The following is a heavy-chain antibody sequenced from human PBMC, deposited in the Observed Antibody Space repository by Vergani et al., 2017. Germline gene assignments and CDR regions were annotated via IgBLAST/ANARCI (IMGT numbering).Heavy chain of an antibody. D-gene: IGHD2-2*02. CDR3: ARTIGYCSNSNCYNLAY. V-gene: IGHV4-39*01. Sequence: QLQLQESGPGLVKPSATLSLTCSVSGASITSSNYYWGWIRQPPGKGLEWIARIYYSVRTYYNPSLKSRVTISVDPSKNQFSLKLSSVTAADTAVYFCARTIGYCSNSNCYNLAYWGQGTLVTVSS. CDR2: IYYSVRT. J-gene: IGHJ4*02. CDR1: GASITSSNYY.